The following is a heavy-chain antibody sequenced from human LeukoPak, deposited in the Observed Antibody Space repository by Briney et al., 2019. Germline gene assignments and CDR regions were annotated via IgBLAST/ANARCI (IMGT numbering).Heavy chain of an antibody. CDR2: IYYSGST. J-gene: IGHJ4*02. Sequence: PSETLSLTCTVSGGSVSSGSYYWSWIRQPPGKGLEWIGYIYYSGSTNYNPSLKSRVTISVDTSKNQFSLKLSSVTAADTAVYYCARVDASPYSSSWYFDYWGQGTLVTVSS. CDR3: ARVDASPYSSSWYFDY. V-gene: IGHV4-61*01. D-gene: IGHD6-13*01. CDR1: GGSVSSGSYY.